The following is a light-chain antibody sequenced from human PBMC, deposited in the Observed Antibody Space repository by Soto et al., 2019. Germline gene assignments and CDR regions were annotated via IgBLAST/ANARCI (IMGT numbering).Light chain of an antibody. V-gene: IGKV3-11*01. CDR3: QQRSNWPLT. Sequence: EIVLTQSPATLSLSPGERATLSCRASRSVSTYLAWYQQKPGQGPRLLIYDASKRATGVPARFSGGGSGTDFTLTISSLELEDFAVYYCQQRSNWPLTFGGGTKVDIK. J-gene: IGKJ4*01. CDR2: DAS. CDR1: RSVSTY.